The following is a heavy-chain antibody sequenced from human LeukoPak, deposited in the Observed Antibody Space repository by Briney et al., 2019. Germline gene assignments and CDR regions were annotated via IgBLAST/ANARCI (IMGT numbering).Heavy chain of an antibody. CDR2: ISSSSSYI. J-gene: IGHJ6*02. CDR3: ARIQLWLVYYYYGMDV. CDR1: GFTFSSYS. Sequence: GGSLRLSCAASGFTFSSYSMNWVRRAPGKGLEWVSSISSSSSYIYYADSVKGRFTISRDNAKNSLYLQMNSLRAEDTAVYYCARIQLWLVYYYYGMDVWGQGTTVTVSS. D-gene: IGHD5-18*01. V-gene: IGHV3-21*01.